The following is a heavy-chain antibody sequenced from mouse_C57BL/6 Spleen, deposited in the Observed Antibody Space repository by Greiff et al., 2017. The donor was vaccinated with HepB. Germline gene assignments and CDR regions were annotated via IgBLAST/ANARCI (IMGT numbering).Heavy chain of an antibody. CDR2: IYPGDGDT. CDR1: GYAFSSYW. J-gene: IGHJ2*01. D-gene: IGHD1-1*01. CDR3: ARGVLLGDYFDY. Sequence: QVQLKQSGAELVKPGASVKISCKASGYAFSSYWMNWVKQRPGKGLEWIGQIYPGDGDTNYNGKFKGKATLTADKSSSTAYMQLSSLTSEDSAVYFCARGVLLGDYFDYWGQGTTLTVSS. V-gene: IGHV1-80*01.